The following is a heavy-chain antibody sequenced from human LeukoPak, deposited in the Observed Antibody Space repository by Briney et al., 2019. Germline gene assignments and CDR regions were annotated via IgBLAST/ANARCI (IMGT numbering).Heavy chain of an antibody. J-gene: IGHJ4*02. D-gene: IGHD5-18*01. CDR3: ASDTGAGGYSYGYVY. V-gene: IGHV4-39*07. CDR1: GGSISSSSYY. Sequence: SETLSLTCTVSGGSISSSSYYWGWIRQPPGKGLEWIGEINHSGSTNYNPSLKSRVTISVDTSKNQFSLKLSSVTAADTAVYYCASDTGAGGYSYGYVYWGQGTLVTVSS. CDR2: INHSGST.